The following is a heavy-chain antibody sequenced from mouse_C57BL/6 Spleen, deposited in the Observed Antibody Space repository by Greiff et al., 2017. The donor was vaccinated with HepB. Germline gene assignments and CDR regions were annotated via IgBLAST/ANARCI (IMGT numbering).Heavy chain of an antibody. V-gene: IGHV1-26*01. Sequence: EVQLQQSGPELVKPGASVKISCKASGYTFTDYYMNWVKQSHGKSLEWIGDINPNNGGTSYNQKFKGKATLTVDKSSSTAYMELRSLTSEDSAVYYCASQLPLDYWGQGTTLTVSS. CDR2: INPNNGGT. D-gene: IGHD2-1*01. CDR1: GYTFTDYY. CDR3: ASQLPLDY. J-gene: IGHJ2*01.